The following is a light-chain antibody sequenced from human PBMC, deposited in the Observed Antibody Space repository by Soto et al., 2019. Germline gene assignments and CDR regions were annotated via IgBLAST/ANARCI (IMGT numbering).Light chain of an antibody. Sequence: EVVTTQSPATLSVSPGARAPLSCRASQRISTNLAWYQHKRGQAPRLLIYGASTRATGIPARFSGSGSETDFTLTISSLEPDDFAVYYCQQRSNWQITFGQGTRLEN. CDR2: GAS. CDR1: QRISTN. CDR3: QQRSNWQIT. J-gene: IGKJ5*01. V-gene: IGKV3D-11*01.